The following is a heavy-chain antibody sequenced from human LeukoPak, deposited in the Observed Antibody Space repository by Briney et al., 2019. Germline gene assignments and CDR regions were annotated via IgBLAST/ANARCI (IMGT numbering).Heavy chain of an antibody. CDR3: ATISRGIAVDHDAFDV. Sequence: ASVKVSCKASEYPFSRSVIHWVRQAPGQRLEWMGWINAGNGDTEYSQNFQGRVTITRDTSASTAYMELSSLRSEDTSVYYCATISRGIAVDHDAFDVWGQGTMVTVSS. J-gene: IGHJ3*01. CDR1: EYPFSRSV. CDR2: INAGNGDT. D-gene: IGHD6-19*01. V-gene: IGHV1-3*01.